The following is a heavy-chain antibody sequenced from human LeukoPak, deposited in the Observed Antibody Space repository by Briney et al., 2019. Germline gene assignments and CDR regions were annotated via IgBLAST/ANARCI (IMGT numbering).Heavy chain of an antibody. Sequence: SETLSLTCAVYGGAFSGYYWTWIRQPPGKGLEWIGEINHSGRTNYNPSLKSRVTISVDTSKNQFSLKVNSVTAADTAIYYCARGPSERYYESIGYYYFDYWGQGTLVTVSS. D-gene: IGHD3-22*01. J-gene: IGHJ4*02. CDR2: INHSGRT. CDR3: ARGPSERYYESIGYYYFDY. V-gene: IGHV4-34*01. CDR1: GGAFSGYY.